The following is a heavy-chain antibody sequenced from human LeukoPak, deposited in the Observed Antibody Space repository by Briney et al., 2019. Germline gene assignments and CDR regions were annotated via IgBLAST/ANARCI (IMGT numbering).Heavy chain of an antibody. CDR1: GFTFSNYW. J-gene: IGHJ4*02. D-gene: IGHD6-13*01. V-gene: IGHV3-7*01. CDR2: IKQDGSEK. Sequence: GGSLRLSCAASGFTFSNYWMSWVRQAPGKGLEWVANIKQDGSEKYYVDSVKGRFTISRDNAKNSLYLQMNSLRAEDTAVFYCARIPYSSSWYFDYWGQGTLVTVSS. CDR3: ARIPYSSSWYFDY.